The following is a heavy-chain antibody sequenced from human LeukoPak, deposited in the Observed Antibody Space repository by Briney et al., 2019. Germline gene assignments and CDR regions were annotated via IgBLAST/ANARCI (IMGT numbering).Heavy chain of an antibody. V-gene: IGHV3-64*01. D-gene: IGHD1-1*01. CDR1: GFTFSSYA. CDR2: ISSNGGIT. CDR3: ARVWTGTTDY. Sequence: GGSLRLSCAASGFTFSSYAMHWVRQAPGKGLEYVSAISSNGGITYYANSVKGRFTISRDNSKITLYLQMGSLRAEDMAVYYCARVWTGTTDYWGQGTLVTVSS. J-gene: IGHJ4*02.